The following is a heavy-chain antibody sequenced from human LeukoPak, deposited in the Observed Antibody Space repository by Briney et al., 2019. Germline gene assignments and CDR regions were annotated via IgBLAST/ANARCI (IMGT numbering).Heavy chain of an antibody. J-gene: IGHJ4*02. D-gene: IGHD2-15*01. CDR3: AGQHCAGGTCYDDRGFFDF. V-gene: IGHV1-69*06. Sequence: GASVRVSCKASGYRFSDYYMHWVRQAPGQGLEWMGGFIPRFGTTFYAQKFQGRVTLVADKSTNAAFMEVSSLTSDDTAVYYCAGQHCAGGTCYDDRGFFDFWGQGTLVTVSS. CDR1: GYRFSDYY. CDR2: FIPRFGTT.